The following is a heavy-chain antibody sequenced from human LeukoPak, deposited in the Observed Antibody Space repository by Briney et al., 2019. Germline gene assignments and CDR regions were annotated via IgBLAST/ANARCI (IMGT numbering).Heavy chain of an antibody. CDR2: INAGNGNT. Sequence: ASVKVSCKASGYTFTSYAMHWVRQAPGQRLEWMGWINAGNGNTKYSQKFQGRVTITRDTSASTAYMELSSLRSEDTAVYYCARARPPIAVASVYWFDPWGQGTLVTVSS. CDR1: GYTFTSYA. J-gene: IGHJ5*02. V-gene: IGHV1-3*01. CDR3: ARARPPIAVASVYWFDP. D-gene: IGHD6-19*01.